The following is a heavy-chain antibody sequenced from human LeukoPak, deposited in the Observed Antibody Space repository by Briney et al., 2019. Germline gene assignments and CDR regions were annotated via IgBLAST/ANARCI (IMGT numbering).Heavy chain of an antibody. D-gene: IGHD2-15*01. Sequence: SETLSLTCAVYGGSFGGYYWSWIRQPPGKGLEWIGEINHSGSTNYNPSLKSRVTISVDTSKNQFSLKLSSVTAADTAVYYCARGPAGYCSGGSCYGFDYWGQGTLVTVSS. CDR2: INHSGST. CDR1: GGSFGGYY. J-gene: IGHJ4*02. V-gene: IGHV4-34*01. CDR3: ARGPAGYCSGGSCYGFDY.